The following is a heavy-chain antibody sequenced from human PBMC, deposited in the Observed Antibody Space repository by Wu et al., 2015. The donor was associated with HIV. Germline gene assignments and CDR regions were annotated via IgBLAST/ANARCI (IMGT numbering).Heavy chain of an antibody. V-gene: IGHV1-2*02. Sequence: QVQLVQSGAEVKKPGASVKVSCKASGYTFTGYYMHWVRQAPGQGLEWMGWINPNSGGTNYAQKFQGRVTMTRDTSISTAYMELSRLRSDDTAVYYCARDSPLTTVVTPDAFDIWGQGTMVTVSS. J-gene: IGHJ3*02. D-gene: IGHD4-23*01. CDR3: ARDSPLTTVVTPDAFDI. CDR2: INPNSGGT. CDR1: GYTFTGYY.